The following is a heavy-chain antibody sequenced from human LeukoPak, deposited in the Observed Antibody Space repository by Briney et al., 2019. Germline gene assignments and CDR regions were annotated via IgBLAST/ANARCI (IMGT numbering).Heavy chain of an antibody. D-gene: IGHD1-14*01. Sequence: PSETLSLTCTVSGASISSSYWGWVRQPAGKGLEWIGRIYTSGSTNYNPSLKSRVTMSVDTSKNQFSLKLSSVTAADTAVYYCARGGVYELYYFDYWGQGTLVTVSS. J-gene: IGHJ4*02. CDR2: IYTSGST. CDR3: ARGGVYELYYFDY. CDR1: GASISSSY. V-gene: IGHV4-4*07.